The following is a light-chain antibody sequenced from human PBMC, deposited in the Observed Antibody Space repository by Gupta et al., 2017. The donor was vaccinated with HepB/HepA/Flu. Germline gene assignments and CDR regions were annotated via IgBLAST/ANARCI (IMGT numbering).Light chain of an antibody. J-gene: IGKJ5*01. CDR2: GAS. CDR3: HQYDSTPFT. V-gene: IGKV3-20*01. CDR1: PDIRISY. Sequence: EVALTQSPGTLSVSPGERATLSCRASPDIRISYLAWYQEKPGQAPRLLIYGASNRATGIPDRFSGSGSGTDFTLTISRLEPEDFAVYYCHQYDSTPFTFGQGTRLEIE.